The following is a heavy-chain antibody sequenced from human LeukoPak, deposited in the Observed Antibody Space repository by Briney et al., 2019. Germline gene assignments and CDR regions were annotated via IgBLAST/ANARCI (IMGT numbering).Heavy chain of an antibody. CDR2: MNPNSGYT. CDR3: VRVYGAIDY. V-gene: IGHV1-8*01. Sequence: ASVKVSCKTSGYTFTSYDINWVRQATGQGLEWMGWMNPNSGYTGFAQKFQGRVTMTRGTSISTAYMELNSLRSEDTAVYYCVRVYGAIDYWGQGTLVTVSS. D-gene: IGHD4-17*01. CDR1: GYTFTSYD. J-gene: IGHJ4*02.